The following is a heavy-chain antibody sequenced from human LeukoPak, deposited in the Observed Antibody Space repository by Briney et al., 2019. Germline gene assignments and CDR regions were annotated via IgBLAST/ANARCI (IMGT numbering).Heavy chain of an antibody. D-gene: IGHD1-26*01. CDR2: FDPEDGET. V-gene: IGHV1-24*01. Sequence: ASVKVSCKVSGYTLTELSMHWVRQAPGKGLEWMGGFDPEDGETIYAQKFQGRVTMTEDTSTDTAYMELSSLRSEDTAVYYCATYSGSYYYYYKDYWGQGTLVTVSS. CDR3: ATYSGSYYYYYKDY. J-gene: IGHJ4*02. CDR1: GYTLTELS.